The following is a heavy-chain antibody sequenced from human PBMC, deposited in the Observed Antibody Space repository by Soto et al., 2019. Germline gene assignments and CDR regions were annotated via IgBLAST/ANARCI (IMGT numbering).Heavy chain of an antibody. J-gene: IGHJ6*02. CDR2: INPKSGGT. V-gene: IGHV1-2*04. D-gene: IGHD2-8*01. CDR1: GYTLTNND. CDR3: ARGDSTDCSNGVCSFFYNHDMDV. Sequence: GASVKVSCKASGYTLTNNDVSWVRQATGQGLEWLGRINPKSGGTSTAQKFQGWVTMTTDTSISTASMELTRLTSDDTAISYCARGDSTDCSNGVCSFFYNHDMDVWGQGTTVTVSS.